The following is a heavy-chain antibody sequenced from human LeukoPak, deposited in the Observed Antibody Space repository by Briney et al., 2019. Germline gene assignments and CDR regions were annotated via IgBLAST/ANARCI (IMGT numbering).Heavy chain of an antibody. CDR1: GFTFSSFA. D-gene: IGHD6-19*01. J-gene: IGHJ4*02. V-gene: IGHV3-23*01. CDR2: ISHDGGST. CDR3: AKDFSSGLFDY. Sequence: PGGSLRLSCAASGFTFSSFAMSRVRQTLGKGLEWVSTISHDGGSTYFADSVKGRFTISRDNSKSTLYLQMNSLRAEDTALYFCAKDFSSGLFDYWGQGTLVAVSS.